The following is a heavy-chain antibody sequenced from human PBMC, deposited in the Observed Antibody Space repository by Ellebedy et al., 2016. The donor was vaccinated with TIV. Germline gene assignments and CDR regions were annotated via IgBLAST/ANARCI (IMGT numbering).Heavy chain of an antibody. J-gene: IGHJ3*02. CDR2: INPNNGYT. V-gene: IGHV1-2*02. CDR1: GYTFTGYY. Sequence: ASVKVSCKASGYTFTGYYMHWVRQAPGQALEWMGWINPNNGYTNYAQQFQGRITMTRDTSISTGYMELRRLTSDDTAVYFCARVALGAFDIWGQGTMVTVSS. CDR3: ARVALGAFDI.